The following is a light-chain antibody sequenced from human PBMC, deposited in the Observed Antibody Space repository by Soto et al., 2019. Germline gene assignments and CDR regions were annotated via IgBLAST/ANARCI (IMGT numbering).Light chain of an antibody. CDR3: QQYSSSPPT. J-gene: IGKJ1*01. CDR1: QSVSGTY. V-gene: IGKV3-20*01. CDR2: GAS. Sequence: EIVLTQSPGTLSLSPGERATLSCRASQSVSGTYLAWYQQKPGQAPRLLIFGASSRATGIPDRFSGSGSETDFTLTIIRLEPEDFAVYYCQQYSSSPPTFGQGTKVDSK.